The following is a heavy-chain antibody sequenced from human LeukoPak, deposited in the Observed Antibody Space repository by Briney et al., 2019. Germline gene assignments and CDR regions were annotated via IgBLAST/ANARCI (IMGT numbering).Heavy chain of an antibody. V-gene: IGHV3-7*03. CDR1: GFTFSSFW. CDR3: ARDSGWFRFDY. Sequence: GGSLRLSCAASGFTFSSFWVTWVRQAPGKGLEWVANIKEDGSQKYYVDSEKGRFTISRDNAKNSLFLQTNSLRVDDTAVYYCARDSGWFRFDYWGQGTLVTVSS. D-gene: IGHD6-19*01. J-gene: IGHJ4*02. CDR2: IKEDGSQK.